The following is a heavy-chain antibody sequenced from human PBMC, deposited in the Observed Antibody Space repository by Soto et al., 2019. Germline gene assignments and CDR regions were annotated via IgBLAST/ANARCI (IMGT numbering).Heavy chain of an antibody. CDR2: IKSKAAGGTA. D-gene: IGHD6-13*01. CDR1: GLTFTDAW. J-gene: IGHJ4*02. V-gene: IGHV3-15*07. Sequence: EVQLVESGGGLVTPGGSLRLSCAVTGLTFTDAWMNWMRQAPGKGPEWVGRIKSKAAGGTADYAAAVKDGFTMSRDDSKNMLYLQMNSLKSADTAVYYCSSGMAAGTYWGQGTLVTVSS. CDR3: SSGMAAGTY.